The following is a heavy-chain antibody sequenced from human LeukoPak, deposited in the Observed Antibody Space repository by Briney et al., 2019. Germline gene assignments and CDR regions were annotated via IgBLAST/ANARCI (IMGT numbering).Heavy chain of an antibody. D-gene: IGHD3-10*02. V-gene: IGHV3-48*03. Sequence: WGSLSLSCAASGFTFSSYEMNWVRQAPGKGLEWVSYISSSGSTIYYADSVKGRFTISRDNAKNSLYLQMNSLRAEDTAVYYCAELGITMIGGVWGKGTTVTISS. CDR2: ISSSGSTI. CDR3: AELGITMIGGV. CDR1: GFTFSSYE. J-gene: IGHJ6*04.